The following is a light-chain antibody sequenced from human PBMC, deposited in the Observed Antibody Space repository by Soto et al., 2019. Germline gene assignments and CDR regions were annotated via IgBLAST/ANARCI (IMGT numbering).Light chain of an antibody. CDR1: QSVSTY. J-gene: IGKJ1*01. Sequence: EIVLTQSPATLSLSPGEIATLSCRASQSVSTYLAWYQQKPGQAPRLLIYDASNRATGIPARFSGSGSGTDFTLTISSLEPEDFAVYYCQQRSNWPFSWTFGQGTKVEIK. V-gene: IGKV3-11*01. CDR3: QQRSNWPFSWT. CDR2: DAS.